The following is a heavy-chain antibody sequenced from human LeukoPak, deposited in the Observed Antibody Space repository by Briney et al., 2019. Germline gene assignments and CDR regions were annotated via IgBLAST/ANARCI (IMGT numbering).Heavy chain of an antibody. Sequence: GASVKVSCKATSRISWVRQAPGQGLEWMGWIGTYGGDTYYAQKFQGRITVTTDTSTSTVYMELRNLRSDDTAVYNCARDLWNFYDDSGYNRDFDSWGQGTLVTVSS. D-gene: IGHD3-22*01. CDR2: IGTYGGDT. CDR3: ARDLWNFYDDSGYNRDFDS. CDR1: TSR. V-gene: IGHV1-18*01. J-gene: IGHJ5*01.